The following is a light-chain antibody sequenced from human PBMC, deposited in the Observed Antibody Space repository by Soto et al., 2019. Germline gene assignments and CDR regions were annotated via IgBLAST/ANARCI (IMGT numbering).Light chain of an antibody. CDR1: SSNIGSNT. Sequence: SVLTQPPSASGTPGQRVTISCSGSSSNIGSNTVNWYQQVPGTAPKLLIYSNDQRPSGVPDRFSGSKSGTSASLAISGLQSEDEADYSCAAWDDSLSGPVFGGGTQLTVL. CDR2: SND. V-gene: IGLV1-44*01. CDR3: AAWDDSLSGPV. J-gene: IGLJ2*01.